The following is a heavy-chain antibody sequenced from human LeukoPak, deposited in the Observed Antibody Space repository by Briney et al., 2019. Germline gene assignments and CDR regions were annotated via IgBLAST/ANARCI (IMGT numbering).Heavy chain of an antibody. J-gene: IGHJ6*03. CDR2: IYYSGST. Sequence: SETLSLTCTVSGGPIRSYYWSWIRQSPGKGLEGIGYIYYSGSTNYNTSLKSRVTISVDTSKNQFSLKLNSVTAADTAVYYCARIPVPTVTTIYYYMDVWGKGTTVTVSS. D-gene: IGHD4-11*01. CDR3: ARIPVPTVTTIYYYMDV. V-gene: IGHV4-59*01. CDR1: GGPIRSYY.